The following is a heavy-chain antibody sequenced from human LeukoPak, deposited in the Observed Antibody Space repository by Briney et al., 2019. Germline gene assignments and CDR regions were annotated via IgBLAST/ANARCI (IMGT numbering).Heavy chain of an antibody. D-gene: IGHD1-1*01. CDR1: GFTFSSYG. V-gene: IGHV3-30*03. CDR2: TSFDGSNK. J-gene: IGHJ5*02. Sequence: PGGSLRLSCAASGFTFSSYGMHWVRQAPGKGLEWVAVTSFDGSNKYYADSVKGRFTISRDNSKNTMYLQMNSLKVEDTAVYYCARDRTGNNWFDPWGQGTLVTVSS. CDR3: ARDRTGNNWFDP.